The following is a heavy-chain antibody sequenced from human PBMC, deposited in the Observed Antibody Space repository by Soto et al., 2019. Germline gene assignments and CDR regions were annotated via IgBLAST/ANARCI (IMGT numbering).Heavy chain of an antibody. CDR1: GFSLSTSGMC. D-gene: IGHD6-13*01. Sequence: SGPTLVNPTQTLTLTCTFSGFSLSTSGMCVSWIRQPPGKALEWLARIDWDDDKYYSTSLKTRLTISKDTSKNQVVLTMTNMDPVDTATYYCARILYSCSWYYFDYWGQGTLVTVSS. J-gene: IGHJ4*02. CDR2: IDWDDDK. CDR3: ARILYSCSWYYFDY. V-gene: IGHV2-70*11.